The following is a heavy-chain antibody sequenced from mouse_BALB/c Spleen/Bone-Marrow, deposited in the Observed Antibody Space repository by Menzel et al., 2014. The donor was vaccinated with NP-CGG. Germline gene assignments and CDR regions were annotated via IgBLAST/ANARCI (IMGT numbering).Heavy chain of an antibody. J-gene: IGHJ1*01. V-gene: IGHV14-3*02. Sequence: VQLKHSGAELVKPGASVKLSCTASGFNIKDTYMHWVKQRPEQGLGWIGRIDPANGNTKYDPKFQGKATITADTSSNTAYLQLSSLTSEDTAVYYCASYRYAWYFDVWGAGTTVTVSS. CDR3: ASYRYAWYFDV. D-gene: IGHD2-14*01. CDR1: GFNIKDTY. CDR2: IDPANGNT.